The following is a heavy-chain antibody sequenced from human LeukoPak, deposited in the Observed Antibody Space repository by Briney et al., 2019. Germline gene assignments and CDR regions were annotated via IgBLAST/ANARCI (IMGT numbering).Heavy chain of an antibody. CDR2: IYTSGST. CDR1: GGSISSYY. J-gene: IGHJ6*03. V-gene: IGHV4-4*07. D-gene: IGHD6-13*01. CDR3: ARGSAAARRYYYYYMDV. Sequence: SETLSLTCTVSGGSISSYYWSWIRQPAGKGLEWIGRIYTSGSTNYNPSLKSRVTLSVDTSKNQFSLKLSSVTAADTAVYYCARGSAAARRYYYYYMDVWGKGTAVTVSS.